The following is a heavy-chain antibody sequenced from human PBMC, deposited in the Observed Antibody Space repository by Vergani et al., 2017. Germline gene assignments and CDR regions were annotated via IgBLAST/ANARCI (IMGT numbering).Heavy chain of an antibody. CDR2: INTNTGNP. D-gene: IGHD4-17*01. CDR3: AREGAGDYGDYAGRDV. V-gene: IGHV7-4-1*02. J-gene: IGHJ6*02. CDR1: GYTFTSYA. Sequence: QVQLVQSGAEVKKYGASVKVSCKASGYTFTSYAMNWVRQAPGQGLEWMGWINTNTGNPTYAQGFTGRFVFSLDTSVSTAYLRISSLKAEDTAVYYCAREGAGDYGDYAGRDVWGQGTTVTVSS.